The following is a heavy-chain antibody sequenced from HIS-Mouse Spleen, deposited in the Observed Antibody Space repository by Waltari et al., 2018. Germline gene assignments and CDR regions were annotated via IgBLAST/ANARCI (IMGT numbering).Heavy chain of an antibody. CDR2: ISWDGGST. J-gene: IGHJ4*02. CDR3: AKDKDGSGSYSDY. CDR1: GFTFDDYA. V-gene: IGHV3-43D*03. Sequence: EVQLVESGGVVVQPGGSLRLSCAASGFTFDDYAMHWVRQGPGKGLGWVSLISWDGGSTYYADSMKGRFTISRDNSKNSLYLQMNSLRAEDTALYYCAKDKDGSGSYSDYWGQGTLVTVSS. D-gene: IGHD3-10*01.